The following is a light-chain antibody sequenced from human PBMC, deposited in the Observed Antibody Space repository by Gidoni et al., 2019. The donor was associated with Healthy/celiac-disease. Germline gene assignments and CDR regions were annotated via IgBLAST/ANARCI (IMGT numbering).Light chain of an antibody. CDR3: QQYDNLPFT. J-gene: IGKJ3*01. Sequence: DIQLTQSPSSLSASVGDRVTITCQASQDISNYLNWYQQKPGKAPKLLIYDASNLETGVPSTFSGSGSGTDFTFTISSLQPEDIATYYCQQYDNLPFTFGPGTKVEIK. CDR1: QDISNY. V-gene: IGKV1-33*01. CDR2: DAS.